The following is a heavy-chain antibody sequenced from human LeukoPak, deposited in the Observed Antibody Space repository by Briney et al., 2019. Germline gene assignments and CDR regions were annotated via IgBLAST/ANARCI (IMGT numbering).Heavy chain of an antibody. D-gene: IGHD3/OR15-3a*01. CDR2: ISGSGDNT. Sequence: GGSLRLSCAASGFTFSSYAMSWVRQAPGKGLEWVSAISGSGDNTYYADSVKGRFAISRDNAKNTLYLQMNSLRAEDTAVYYCARDLGLKDDYWGQGTLVTVPS. J-gene: IGHJ4*02. CDR1: GFTFSSYA. CDR3: ARDLGLKDDY. V-gene: IGHV3-23*01.